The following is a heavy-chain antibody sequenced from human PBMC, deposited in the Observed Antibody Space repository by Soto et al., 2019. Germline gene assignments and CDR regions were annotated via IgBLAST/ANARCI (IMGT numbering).Heavy chain of an antibody. J-gene: IGHJ4*02. CDR1: GYTLTELS. Sequence: ASVKVSCKVSGYTLTELSMHWVRQAPGKGLEWMGGFDPEDGETIYAQKFQGRVTMTEDTSTDTAYMELSSLRSEDTAVYYCATDARALKTGSSWYAYYFDYWGQGTLVTVSS. V-gene: IGHV1-24*01. D-gene: IGHD6-13*01. CDR3: ATDARALKTGSSWYAYYFDY. CDR2: FDPEDGET.